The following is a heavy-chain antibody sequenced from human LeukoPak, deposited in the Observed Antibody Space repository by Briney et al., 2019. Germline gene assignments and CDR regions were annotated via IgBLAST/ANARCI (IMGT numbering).Heavy chain of an antibody. CDR2: ISAYNGNT. Sequence: ASVKVSCKASGYTFTSYGISWVRQAPGQGLEWMGRISAYNGNTNYAQKLQGRVTMTTDTSTSTAYMELRSLRSDDTAVYYCARAHYYDSSGFLWDYWGQGTLVTVSS. V-gene: IGHV1-18*01. D-gene: IGHD3-22*01. J-gene: IGHJ4*02. CDR3: ARAHYYDSSGFLWDY. CDR1: GYTFTSYG.